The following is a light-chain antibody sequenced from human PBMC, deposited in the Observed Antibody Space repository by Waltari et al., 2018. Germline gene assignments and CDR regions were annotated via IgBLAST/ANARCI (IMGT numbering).Light chain of an antibody. CDR1: SSDIGTYNY. Sequence: QSALTQPASVSGSPGQSITVSCTGTSSDIGTYNYVSWYQQHPGKAPKLMIYDVSSRPSGFSNLFSGSKSGNTASLTISGLQAEDEADYYCDSKSSSSPHVFGTGTKVTVL. CDR2: DVS. J-gene: IGLJ1*01. V-gene: IGLV2-14*03. CDR3: DSKSSSSPHV.